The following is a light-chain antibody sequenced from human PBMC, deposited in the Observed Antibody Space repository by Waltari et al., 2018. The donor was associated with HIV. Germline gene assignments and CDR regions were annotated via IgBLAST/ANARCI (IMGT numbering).Light chain of an antibody. Sequence: QSALTQPASVSGSPGQSITISCTGTNSDLGAYNYVSWYQQHPGKAPKLLIYEVSNRPSGVSNRFSGSKSGNTASLTISGLQAEDEADYYCCSYAGSSTYVFGTGTKVTVL. CDR3: CSYAGSSTYV. CDR2: EVS. CDR1: NSDLGAYNY. J-gene: IGLJ1*01. V-gene: IGLV2-23*02.